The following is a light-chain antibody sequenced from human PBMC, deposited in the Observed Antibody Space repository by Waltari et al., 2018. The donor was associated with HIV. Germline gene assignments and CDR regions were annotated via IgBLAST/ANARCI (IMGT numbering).Light chain of an antibody. CDR1: NKDVRHYNL. Sequence: QAALTPPASVSGAPGQSITVPYPGTNKDVRHYNLVSLYHQHPGRAAPLIIYYVTKRPPGGSSGFSGATTGNTASLTISGLQPEDEADDYCYSYAGRERLLHVFGTGTKVTVL. CDR2: YVT. V-gene: IGLV2-23*02. CDR3: YSYAGRERLLHV. J-gene: IGLJ1*01.